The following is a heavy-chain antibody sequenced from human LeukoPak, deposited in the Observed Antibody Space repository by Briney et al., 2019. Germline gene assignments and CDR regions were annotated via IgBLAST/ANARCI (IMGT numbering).Heavy chain of an antibody. CDR3: ASHQGGSGFLRPFDS. J-gene: IGHJ4*02. Sequence: GRSLRLSCAASGFTFSSYWMSWVRQAPGKGLEWVANIKQDGSEKYYVDSVKGRFTISRDNAKNSLFLQMNSLRAEDTAIYYCASHQGGSGFLRPFDSWGQGTLVTVSS. D-gene: IGHD3-10*01. CDR2: IKQDGSEK. CDR1: GFTFSSYW. V-gene: IGHV3-7*05.